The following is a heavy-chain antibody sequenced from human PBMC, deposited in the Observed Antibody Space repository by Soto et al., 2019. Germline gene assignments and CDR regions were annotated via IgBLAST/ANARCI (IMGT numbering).Heavy chain of an antibody. D-gene: IGHD1-26*01. CDR1: GFTFSSYE. J-gene: IGHJ6*02. CDR2: ISSSGSTI. CDR3: ARDRLWELLGYYYYYGMDV. Sequence: GGSLRFSCAACGFTFSSYEKNWVGQAPGKGLAWVSYISSSGSTIYYADSVKGRFTISRYNAKNSLYLQMSSLIAEDTAVYYCARDRLWELLGYYYYYGMDVWGQGTTVTVSS. V-gene: IGHV3-48*03.